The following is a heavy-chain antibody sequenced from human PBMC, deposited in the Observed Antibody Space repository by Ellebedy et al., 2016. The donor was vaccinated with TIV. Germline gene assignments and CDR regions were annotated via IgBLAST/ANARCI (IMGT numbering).Heavy chain of an antibody. CDR2: ISPYNGYA. Sequence: ASVKVSCKASGYTFISHGISWVRQAPGQGLEWMGWISPYNGYAGYAQSFRDRVIMTADTSTSTAYMELTRLTSDDTAVYYCAREVYGDSLNWFDPWGQGTLVTVSS. D-gene: IGHD4-17*01. V-gene: IGHV1-18*04. CDR1: GYTFISHG. CDR3: AREVYGDSLNWFDP. J-gene: IGHJ5*02.